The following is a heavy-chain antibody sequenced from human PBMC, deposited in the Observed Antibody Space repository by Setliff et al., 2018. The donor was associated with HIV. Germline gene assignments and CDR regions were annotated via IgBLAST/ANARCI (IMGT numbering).Heavy chain of an antibody. V-gene: IGHV5-51*01. D-gene: IGHD5-18*01. CDR1: GYIFASYW. CDR3: ARKGMTKYLNTANNWFDS. CDR2: IYPDDSDT. Sequence: PGESLKISCKTSGYIFASYWIGWVRQMPDKGLEWLGFIYPDDSDTRYSPSFQGQVTISADTSINTAYLQWSSLKASDTAIYYCARKGMTKYLNTANNWFDSWGQGTPVTVSS. J-gene: IGHJ5*01.